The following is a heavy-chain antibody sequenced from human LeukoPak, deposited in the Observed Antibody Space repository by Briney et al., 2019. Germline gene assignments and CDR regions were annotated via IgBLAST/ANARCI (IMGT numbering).Heavy chain of an antibody. CDR3: ARDWGNRNWFDP. J-gene: IGHJ5*02. D-gene: IGHD3-16*01. CDR2: INPSDGST. V-gene: IGHV1-46*01. Sequence: ASVKVSCKASGYTFTSYYMHWVRQAPGQGLEWMGIINPSDGSTSYAQKFQGRVTMTRDTSTSTVYMELSSLRSEDTAVYYCARDWGNRNWFDPWGQGTLVTVSS. CDR1: GYTFTSYY.